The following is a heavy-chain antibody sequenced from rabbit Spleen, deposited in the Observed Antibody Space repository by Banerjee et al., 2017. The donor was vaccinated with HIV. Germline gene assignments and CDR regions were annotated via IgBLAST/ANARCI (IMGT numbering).Heavy chain of an antibody. CDR3: VREAGYGGYGDGHL. CDR2: INASTGKP. V-gene: IGHV1S47*01. CDR1: GFSFSDRDV. J-gene: IGHJ3*01. Sequence: QEQLVESGGGLVQPEGSLTLTCKASGFSFSDRDVMCWVRQAPGKGLEWIACINASTGKPVYATWVNGRFTISRENTQNTLYLQLNSLTVADTATYFCVREAGYGGYGDGHLWGQGTLVTVS. D-gene: IGHD6-1*01.